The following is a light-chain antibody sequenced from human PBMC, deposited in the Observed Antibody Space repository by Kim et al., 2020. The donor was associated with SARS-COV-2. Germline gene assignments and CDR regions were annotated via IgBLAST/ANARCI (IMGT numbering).Light chain of an antibody. Sequence: DIVMTQSPDSLAVSLGERVTINCKSSQSVLYSSNNKNYLAWYQQKPGQPPKLLIYWASTRESGVPDRFSGSGSGTDFTLTISSLQTEDVAVYYCQQYYSMYTFGQGTKLEIK. J-gene: IGKJ2*01. V-gene: IGKV4-1*01. CDR1: QSVLYSSNNKNY. CDR2: WAS. CDR3: QQYYSMYT.